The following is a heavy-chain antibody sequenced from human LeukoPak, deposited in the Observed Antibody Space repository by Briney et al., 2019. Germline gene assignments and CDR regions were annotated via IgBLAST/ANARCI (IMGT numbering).Heavy chain of an antibody. D-gene: IGHD1-26*01. CDR3: ASGGIYYGAAFDF. CDR1: GFTFSSYS. V-gene: IGHV3-20*04. J-gene: IGHJ4*02. Sequence: GGSLRLSCAASGFTFSSYSMNWVRQAPGKGLEWVSGINWNGGSTGYADSVKGRFTISRDNAKNSLYLQMNSLRAEDTALYYCASGGIYYGAAFDFWGQGTLVTVSS. CDR2: INWNGGST.